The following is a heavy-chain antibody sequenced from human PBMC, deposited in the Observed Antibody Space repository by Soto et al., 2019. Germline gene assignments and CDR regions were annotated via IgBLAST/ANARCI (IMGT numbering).Heavy chain of an antibody. CDR1: GGSISSSSYY. J-gene: IGHJ6*02. CDR2: IYYGGRT. CDR3: ARGDAYNEPPSIYYFYGMDV. V-gene: IGHV4-61*05. Sequence: KPSETLSLTCTVSGGSISSSSYYWGWIRQPPGKGLEWIGYIYYGGRTNYSHSLKRRVTISVDTSKNQFSLKLSSVTAADTAVYYCARGDAYNEPPSIYYFYGMDVWGQGTTVTVSS. D-gene: IGHD1-1*01.